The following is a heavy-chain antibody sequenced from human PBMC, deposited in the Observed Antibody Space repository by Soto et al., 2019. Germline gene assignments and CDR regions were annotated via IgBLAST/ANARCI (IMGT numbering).Heavy chain of an antibody. V-gene: IGHV4-59*12. CDR1: GGSISSYY. Sequence: SETLSLTCTVSGGSISSYYWSWIRQPPGKGLEWIGYIYYSGSTNYNPSLKSRVTISVDTSKNQFSLKLSSVTAADTAVYYCARDRNEFDYWGQGTLVTVSS. J-gene: IGHJ4*02. CDR2: IYYSGST. D-gene: IGHD2-8*01. CDR3: ARDRNEFDY.